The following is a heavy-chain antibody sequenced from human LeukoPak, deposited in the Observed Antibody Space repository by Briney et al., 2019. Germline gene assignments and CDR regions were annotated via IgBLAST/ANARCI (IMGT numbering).Heavy chain of an antibody. CDR2: IRSKVDGGKT. D-gene: IGHD3-22*01. CDR3: AHGSHNYASSHFDC. Sequence: GGSLRLSCAASGFTFRSAWMNWVRQAPGQGLEWVGRIRSKVDGGKTEYAPPVTARLTITTDDSKNTLYLDMNSLKTEDTGVYFCAHGSHNYASSHFDCWGQGTLVTVSS. J-gene: IGHJ4*02. V-gene: IGHV3-15*01. CDR1: GFTFRSAW.